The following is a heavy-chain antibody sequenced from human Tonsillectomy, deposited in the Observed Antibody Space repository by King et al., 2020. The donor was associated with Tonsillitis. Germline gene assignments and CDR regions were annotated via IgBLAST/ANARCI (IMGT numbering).Heavy chain of an antibody. J-gene: IGHJ5*02. Sequence: VQLVESGGGVVQPGRSLRLSCAASGFTFSSYGMHWVRQAPGKGLEWVAVIWYDGSNKYYADSVKGRFTISRDNSKNTLYLQMNSLRAEDTAVYYCARGHQLPYRYCSSTSCYIGWFDPWGQGTLVTVSS. CDR1: GFTFSSYG. D-gene: IGHD2-2*02. V-gene: IGHV3-33*01. CDR3: ARGHQLPYRYCSSTSCYIGWFDP. CDR2: IWYDGSNK.